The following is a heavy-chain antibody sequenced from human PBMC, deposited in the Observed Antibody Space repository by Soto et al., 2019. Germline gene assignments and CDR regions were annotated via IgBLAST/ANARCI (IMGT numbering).Heavy chain of an antibody. V-gene: IGHV2-5*01. Sequence: QITLKGSGPTLVKPTQTLTLTCTLSGISLSTSGVGLGWVRRTPGKALEWLALIYWNDYKHYNTSLKPRLTITKDTSKNQAVLTMTNMDPVDTATYYCARGLATLPVFAFDIWDQGTVVIVSS. CDR2: IYWNDYK. CDR1: GISLSTSGVG. J-gene: IGHJ3*02. CDR3: ARGLATLPVFAFDI. D-gene: IGHD6-6*01.